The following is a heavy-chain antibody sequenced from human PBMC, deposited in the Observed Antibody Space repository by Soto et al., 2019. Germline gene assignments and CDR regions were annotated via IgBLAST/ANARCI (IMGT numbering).Heavy chain of an antibody. D-gene: IGHD1-26*01. CDR2: ISGSGGST. CDR3: ATYSGNYERYGVYYGMDV. Sequence: GSLRLSCAASGFTFSNYAISWVRQAPGKGLEWVSSISGSGGSTYYADSVKGRFTISRDNSKNTLYLQMNSLRAEDTAVYYCATYSGNYERYGVYYGMDVWGQGTTVTVSS. CDR1: GFTFSNYA. V-gene: IGHV3-23*01. J-gene: IGHJ6*02.